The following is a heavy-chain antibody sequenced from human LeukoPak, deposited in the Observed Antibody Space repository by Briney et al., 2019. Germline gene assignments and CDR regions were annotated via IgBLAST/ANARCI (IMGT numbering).Heavy chain of an antibody. J-gene: IGHJ5*02. Sequence: PGGSLRLSCAASGFTFSSYAMSWVRQAPGKGLEWVSAISGSGGSTYYADSVKGRFTISRDNSKNTLYLQMNSLRAEDTAVYYCAKDSRNDRANNWFDPWGQGTLSPSPQ. CDR2: ISGSGGST. D-gene: IGHD1-1*01. CDR3: AKDSRNDRANNWFDP. CDR1: GFTFSSYA. V-gene: IGHV3-23*01.